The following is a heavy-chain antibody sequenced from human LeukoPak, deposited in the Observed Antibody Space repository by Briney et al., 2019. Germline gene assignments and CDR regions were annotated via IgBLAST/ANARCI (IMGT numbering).Heavy chain of an antibody. V-gene: IGHV1-69*05. CDR2: IIPIFGTA. J-gene: IGHJ6*03. Sequence: SVKVSCKASGGTFSSYAISWVRQAPGQGLEWMGGIIPIFGTANFAQKFQGRVTITTDESASTAYMELSSLRSEDTAVYYCARDSVGPPYYYMDVWGKGTTVTVSS. CDR3: ARDSVGPPYYYMDV. CDR1: GGTFSSYA.